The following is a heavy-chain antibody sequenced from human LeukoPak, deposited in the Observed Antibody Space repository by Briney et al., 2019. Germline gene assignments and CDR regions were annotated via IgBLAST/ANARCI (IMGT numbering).Heavy chain of an antibody. CDR3: ARVKDRTAMDAFDI. J-gene: IGHJ3*02. CDR2: ITSSSTYT. Sequence: GGSLRLSCAASGFSFSSYNMNWVRQAPGKGLEWVSSITSSSTYTFYADSVKGRFTISRDNARNSLYLQMNSLRAEDTAVYYCARVKDRTAMDAFDIWGQGTMVTVSS. CDR1: GFSFSSYN. V-gene: IGHV3-21*01. D-gene: IGHD5-18*01.